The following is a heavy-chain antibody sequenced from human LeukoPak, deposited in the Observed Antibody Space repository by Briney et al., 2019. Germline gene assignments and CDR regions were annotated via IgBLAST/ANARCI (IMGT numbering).Heavy chain of an antibody. CDR3: ARGDLSVFGVVKVGWFDP. J-gene: IGHJ5*02. CDR2: IYYSGST. CDR1: GGSISSSVYY. V-gene: IGHV4-39*07. Sequence: PSETLSLTCSVSGGSISSSVYYWGWICQPPGKGLEWIGNIYYSGSTSYNPSLKSRVIISVDTSKMQISLNLGSVTAADTAHYYCARGDLSVFGVVKVGWFDPWGQGTLVSVSS. D-gene: IGHD3-3*01.